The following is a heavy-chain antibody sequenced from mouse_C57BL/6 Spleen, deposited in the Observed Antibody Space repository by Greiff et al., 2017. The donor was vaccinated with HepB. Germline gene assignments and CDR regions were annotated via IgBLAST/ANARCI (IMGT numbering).Heavy chain of an antibody. D-gene: IGHD4-1*01. CDR3: ARADWDAWFAY. J-gene: IGHJ3*01. CDR1: GYSITSGYY. V-gene: IGHV3-6*01. CDR2: ISYDGSN. Sequence: DVKLVESGPGLVKPSQSLSLTCSVTGYSITSGYYWNWIRQFPGNKLEWMGYISYDGSNNYNPSLKNRISITRDTSKNQFFLKLNSVTTEDTATYYCARADWDAWFAYWGQGTLVTVSA.